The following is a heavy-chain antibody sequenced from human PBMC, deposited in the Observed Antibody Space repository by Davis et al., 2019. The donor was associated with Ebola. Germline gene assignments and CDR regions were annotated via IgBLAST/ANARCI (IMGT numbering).Heavy chain of an antibody. V-gene: IGHV4-30-4*07. D-gene: IGHD3-3*01. CDR1: GGSISSGGYS. CDR3: AGTVLRFLEWLPGAFDI. J-gene: IGHJ3*02. CDR2: IYYSGST. Sequence: MPSETLSLTCAVSGGSISSGGYSWSWIRQPPGKGLEWIGYIYYSGSTYYNPSLKSRVTISVDRSKNQFSLKLSSVTAADTAVYYCAGTVLRFLEWLPGAFDIWGQGTMVTVSS.